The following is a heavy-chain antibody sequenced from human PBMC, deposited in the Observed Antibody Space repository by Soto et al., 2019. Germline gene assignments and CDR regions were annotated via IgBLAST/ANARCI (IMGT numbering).Heavy chain of an antibody. CDR3: ARVPRSRSGWSTYYFDC. J-gene: IGHJ4*02. CDR1: GFTFGSYA. D-gene: IGHD6-19*01. V-gene: IGHV3-23*01. Sequence: GRSLRLSCAATGFTFGSYAMSWVRQAPGNGLNWVSVISDNGVNTYYADSVKGRFAISRDNSKNTLYLQMSSLRAEDTAIYYCARVPRSRSGWSTYYFDCWGQGTPVTVSS. CDR2: ISDNGVNT.